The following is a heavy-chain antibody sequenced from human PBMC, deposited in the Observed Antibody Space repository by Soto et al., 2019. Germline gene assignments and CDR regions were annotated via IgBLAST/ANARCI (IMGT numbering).Heavy chain of an antibody. CDR3: VKTPYYDFWSGQNWFDP. CDR2: ISSNGGST. D-gene: IGHD3-3*01. CDR1: GFTFSSYA. J-gene: IGHJ5*02. V-gene: IGHV3-64D*06. Sequence: PGGSLRLSCSASGFTFSSYAMHWVRQAPGKGLEYVSAISSNGGSTYYADSVKGRFTISRDNSKNTLYLQMSSLRAEDTAVYYCVKTPYYDFWSGQNWFDPWGQGTLVTVS.